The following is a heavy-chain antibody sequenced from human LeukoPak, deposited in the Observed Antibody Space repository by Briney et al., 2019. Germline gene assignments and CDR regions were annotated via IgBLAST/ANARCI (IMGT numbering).Heavy chain of an antibody. V-gene: IGHV4-39*02. J-gene: IGHJ6*02. CDR2: IYYSGST. CDR3: ARDQGYCSGGSCYPESYGMDV. Sequence: SETLSLTCTVSGGSISSSSYYWGWIRQPPGKGLEWIGSIYYSGSTYYNPSLKSRVTISVDTSKNQFSLKLSSVTAADTAVYYCARDQGYCSGGSCYPESYGMDVWGQGTTVTVSS. CDR1: GGSISSSSYY. D-gene: IGHD2-15*01.